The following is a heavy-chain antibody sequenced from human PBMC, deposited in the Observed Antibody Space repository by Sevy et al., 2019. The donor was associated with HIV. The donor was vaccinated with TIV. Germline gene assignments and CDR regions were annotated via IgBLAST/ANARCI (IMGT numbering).Heavy chain of an antibody. CDR1: GGSISSGDYY. D-gene: IGHD3-9*01. Sequence: SETLSLTCTVSGGSISSGDYYWSWIRQPPGKGLEWIGYIYYSGSTYYNPSLKSRVTISVDTSKNQFSLKLSSVTAADTAVYYCARAFYDILTGYYPDAFDIWGQGTMVTVSS. CDR2: IYYSGST. CDR3: ARAFYDILTGYYPDAFDI. V-gene: IGHV4-30-4*01. J-gene: IGHJ3*02.